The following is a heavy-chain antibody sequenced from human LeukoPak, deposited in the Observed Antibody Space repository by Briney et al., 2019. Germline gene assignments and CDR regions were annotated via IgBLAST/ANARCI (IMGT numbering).Heavy chain of an antibody. CDR1: GGSTSSGDYY. Sequence: SETLSLTCTVSGGSTSSGDYYWSWFRQPPGKGLEWIGYIYYSGSTYYNPSLKSRVTISVDTSKNQFSLKLSSVTAADTAVYYCARDRDTMVRGVMTAWPWGQGTLVTVSS. CDR2: IYYSGST. J-gene: IGHJ5*02. V-gene: IGHV4-30-4*01. CDR3: ARDRDTMVRGVMTAWP. D-gene: IGHD3-10*01.